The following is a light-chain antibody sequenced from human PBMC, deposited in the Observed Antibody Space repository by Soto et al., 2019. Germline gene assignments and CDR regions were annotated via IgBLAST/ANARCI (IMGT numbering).Light chain of an antibody. CDR1: SGHSSYA. V-gene: IGLV4-69*01. J-gene: IGLJ2*01. CDR3: QTWGTGIVV. CDR2: LNSDGSH. Sequence: QSVLTQSPSASASLGASVKLTCTLSSGHSSYAIAWHQQQPEKGPRYLMKLNSDGSHSKGDGIPDRFSGSSSGAEGYLTISSLQSEDEADYYCQTWGTGIVVFGGGTKLTVL.